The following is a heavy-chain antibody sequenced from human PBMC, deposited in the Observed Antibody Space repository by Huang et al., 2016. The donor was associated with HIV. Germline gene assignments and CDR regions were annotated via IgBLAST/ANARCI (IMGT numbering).Heavy chain of an antibody. CDR2: VYYSGTT. CDR3: ARHCPLQYRDLWTGFSYYFDF. J-gene: IGHJ4*02. CDR1: GGSISNTDYY. V-gene: IGHV4-39*01. Sequence: QLHLQESGPGLVKPSETLSLICTVSGGSISNTDYYWGWIRHAPGKGLEWIGCVYYSGTTSYNQSLKSRVTISMDMSKNEFSLRLRSLSAADSAIYYCARHCPLQYRDLWTGFSYYFDFWGQGSPVTVSS. D-gene: IGHD3-3*01.